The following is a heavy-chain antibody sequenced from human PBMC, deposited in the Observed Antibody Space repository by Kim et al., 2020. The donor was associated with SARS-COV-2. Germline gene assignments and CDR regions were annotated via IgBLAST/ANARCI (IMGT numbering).Heavy chain of an antibody. CDR2: IYYSGST. CDR1: GGSISSYY. CDR3: ARTVLRYFDSTATFDY. V-gene: IGHV4-59*01. J-gene: IGHJ4*02. Sequence: SETLSLTCTVSGGSISSYYWSWIRQPPGKGLEWIGYIYYSGSTNYNPSLKSRVTISVDTSKNQFSLKLSSVTAADTAVYYCARTVLRYFDSTATFDYWGQGTLVTVSS. D-gene: IGHD3-9*01.